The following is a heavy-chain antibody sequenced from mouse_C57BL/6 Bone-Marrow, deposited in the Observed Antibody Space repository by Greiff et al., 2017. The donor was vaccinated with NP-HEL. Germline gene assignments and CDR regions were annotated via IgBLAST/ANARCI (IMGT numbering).Heavy chain of an antibody. CDR3: TVVTADGVLLAY. Sequence: VQLQQSGAELVWPGASVKLSCTASGFNIKDDYMPWVKQRPEQGLEWIGWIDPENGDTEYASKFQGKATITADTSSNTAYLQLSSLTSEDTAVDYCTVVTADGVLLAYWGQGTLVTVSA. D-gene: IGHD2-13*01. CDR1: GFNIKDDY. V-gene: IGHV14-4*01. CDR2: IDPENGDT. J-gene: IGHJ3*01.